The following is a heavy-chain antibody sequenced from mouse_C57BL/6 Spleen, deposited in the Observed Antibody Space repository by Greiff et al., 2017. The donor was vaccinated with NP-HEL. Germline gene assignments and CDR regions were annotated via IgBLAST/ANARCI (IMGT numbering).Heavy chain of an antibody. CDR2: ISYDGST. CDR3: ARDRGTTVVGSY. Sequence: ESGPGLVKPSQSLSLTCSVTGYSITSGYYWNWLRQFPGNKLEWMGYISYDGSTNYNPSLNNRISISRDTSKNQFFLKLNSETTEDTATDYCARDRGTTVVGSYWGQGTLVTVSA. V-gene: IGHV3-6*01. J-gene: IGHJ3*01. CDR1: GYSITSGYY. D-gene: IGHD1-1*01.